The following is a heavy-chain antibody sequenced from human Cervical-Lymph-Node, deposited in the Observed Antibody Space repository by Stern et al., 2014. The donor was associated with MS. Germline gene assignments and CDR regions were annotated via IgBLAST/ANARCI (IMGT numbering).Heavy chain of an antibody. V-gene: IGHV1-24*01. D-gene: IGHD2/OR15-2a*01. CDR1: GYPLTELS. Sequence: QVQLVQSGAEVKKPGASVKVSCKVSGYPLTELSIHWVRQAPGKGLEWMGGFDPEDLKTIYAQKFQGRVTMPEDTSPDTASMELSGLRSEDTAVYYCGATTLGASPYHYGMDVWGQGTTVIVSS. CDR3: GATTLGASPYHYGMDV. CDR2: FDPEDLKT. J-gene: IGHJ6*02.